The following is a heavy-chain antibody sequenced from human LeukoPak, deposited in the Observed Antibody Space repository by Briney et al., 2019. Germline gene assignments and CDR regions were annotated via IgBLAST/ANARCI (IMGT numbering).Heavy chain of an antibody. CDR1: GYTFSTYP. J-gene: IGHJ4*02. CDR2: ISAYNGNT. V-gene: IGHV1-18*01. CDR3: ARDGFVSGSYGY. Sequence: ASVKVSCKASGYTFSTYPMNWVRQAPGQGLEWMGWISAYNGNTNYAQKLQGRVTMTTDTSTSTAYMELRSLRSDDTAVYYCARDGFVSGSYGYWGQGTLVTVSS. D-gene: IGHD1-26*01.